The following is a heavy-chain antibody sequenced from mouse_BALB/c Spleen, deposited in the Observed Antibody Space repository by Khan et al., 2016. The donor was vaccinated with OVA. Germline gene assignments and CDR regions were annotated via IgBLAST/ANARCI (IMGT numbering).Heavy chain of an antibody. CDR3: ARDGSRYNYAMDY. CDR1: GYSITSDYA. J-gene: IGHJ4*01. D-gene: IGHD2-3*01. Sequence: EVQLQESGPGLVKPSQSLSLTCTVTGYSITSDYAWNWIRQFPENKLEWMGYISYSGSTNYNPALKIRISITRDTSKNQFFLQLNSVTTEDTATYYCARDGSRYNYAMDYWGQGTSVTVSS. CDR2: ISYSGST. V-gene: IGHV3-2*02.